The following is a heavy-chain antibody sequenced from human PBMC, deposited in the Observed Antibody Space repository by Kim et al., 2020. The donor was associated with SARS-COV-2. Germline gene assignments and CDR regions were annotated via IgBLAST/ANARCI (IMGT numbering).Heavy chain of an antibody. Sequence: GGSLRLSCAASGFTFSSYDMHWVRQATGKGLEWVSAIGTAGDTYYPGSVKGRFTISRENAKSSLYLQMNSLRAGDTAVYYCARDRGYYDSSGYPKSARYYYYYGMDVWGQGTTVTVSS. CDR3: ARDRGYYDSSGYPKSARYYYYYGMDV. CDR1: GFTFSSYD. CDR2: IGTAGDT. J-gene: IGHJ6*02. D-gene: IGHD3-22*01. V-gene: IGHV3-13*01.